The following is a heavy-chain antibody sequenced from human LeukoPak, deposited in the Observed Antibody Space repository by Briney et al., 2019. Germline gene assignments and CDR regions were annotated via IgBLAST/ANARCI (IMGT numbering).Heavy chain of an antibody. CDR2: IYSGGST. Sequence: PGGSLRLSCAASGFTVSSNYMSWVRQAPVKGLEWVSVIYSGGSTYYADSVKGRFTISRHNSKNTLYLQMNSLRAEDTAVYYCASSLLWTHDYWGQGTLVTVSS. D-gene: IGHD2-21*01. V-gene: IGHV3-53*04. J-gene: IGHJ4*02. CDR1: GFTVSSNY. CDR3: ASSLLWTHDY.